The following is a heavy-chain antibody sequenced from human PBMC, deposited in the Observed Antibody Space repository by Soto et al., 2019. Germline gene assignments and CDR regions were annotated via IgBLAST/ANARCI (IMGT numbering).Heavy chain of an antibody. CDR3: ARDLLFGGNYYGSGSYYNEPPYYYYGMDV. J-gene: IGHJ6*02. Sequence: LRLSCAASGFTFSDYYMSWIRQAPGKGLEWVSYISSSSSYTNYADSVKGRFTISRDNAKNSLYLQMNSLRAEDTAVYYCARDLLFGGNYYGSGSYYNEPPYYYYGMDVWGQGTTVTVSS. CDR1: GFTFSDYY. D-gene: IGHD3-10*01. CDR2: ISSSSSYT. V-gene: IGHV3-11*06.